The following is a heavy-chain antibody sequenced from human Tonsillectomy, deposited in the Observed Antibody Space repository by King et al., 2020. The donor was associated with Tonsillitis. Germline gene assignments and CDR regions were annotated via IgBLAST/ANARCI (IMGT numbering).Heavy chain of an antibody. CDR3: AKDKGAGLYDTSRGAFDV. D-gene: IGHD3-22*01. Sequence: VQLVESGGGLVKPGGSLRLSCTSFGFTFSNYDMNWVRQAPGKGLEWVSSITGNSDYIYYAESVKGRFTISRDNAKNSLYLQLNSRRAEDTAVYYFAKDKGAGLYDTSRGAFDVWGQGTMVTVS. J-gene: IGHJ3*01. CDR2: ITGNSDYI. CDR1: GFTFSNYD. V-gene: IGHV3-21*01.